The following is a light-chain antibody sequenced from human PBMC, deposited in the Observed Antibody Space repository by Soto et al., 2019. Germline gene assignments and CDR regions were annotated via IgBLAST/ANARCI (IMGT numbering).Light chain of an antibody. J-gene: IGKJ5*01. CDR2: DAS. V-gene: IGKV3-11*01. CDR1: QSVSSY. CDR3: QQYNNWPPLT. Sequence: EIVLTQSPATLSLSPGARATLSCRASQSVSSYLAWYQQKPGQAPRLLIYDASNRATGIPARFSGSGSGTDFTLTISSLQSEDFAVYYCQQYNNWPPLTFGQGTRLEIK.